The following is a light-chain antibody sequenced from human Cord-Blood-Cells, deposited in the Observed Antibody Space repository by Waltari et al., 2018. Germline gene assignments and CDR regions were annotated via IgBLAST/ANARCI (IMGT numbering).Light chain of an antibody. V-gene: IGKV1-39*01. CDR3: QQSYSTPP. J-gene: IGKJ3*01. CDR1: QRISSY. CDR2: AAS. Sequence: DIQMTQSPSSLSASVGDRVTITCRASQRISSYLNWYQQKPGKAPKLLIYAASSLQSGVPSKFSWSGAWTEFTLTIHSPQPESFATYYCQQSYSTPPFGPGTKVDIK.